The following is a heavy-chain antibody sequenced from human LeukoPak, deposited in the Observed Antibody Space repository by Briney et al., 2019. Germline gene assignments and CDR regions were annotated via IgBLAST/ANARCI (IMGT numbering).Heavy chain of an antibody. Sequence: ASVKVSCKASGFTFTRYDINWVRQASGHGIEWMGWMSPNNGNTGYAQKFQGKVTMTRDTYTSTAYMELRGLRPEDTAVYYCVRDAEGAGISVNFWFDPWGQGTLVTVSS. CDR2: MSPNNGNT. CDR3: VRDAEGAGISVNFWFDP. V-gene: IGHV1-8*01. CDR1: GFTFTRYD. D-gene: IGHD1-20*01. J-gene: IGHJ5*02.